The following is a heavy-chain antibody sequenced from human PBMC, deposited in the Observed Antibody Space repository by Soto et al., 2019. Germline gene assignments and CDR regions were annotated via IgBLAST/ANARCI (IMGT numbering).Heavy chain of an antibody. J-gene: IGHJ4*01. Sequence: LRLSFAASGFTFSSYWMSWVRQAPGKGLQWVVNIKQDGSEKYYMDSVRGRFTVSRDNAKNSLYLQMNSLRAEDTAVYFCARVAYTYGWIYDYWGQGSLVTVSS. CDR1: GFTFSSYW. CDR3: ARVAYTYGWIYDY. D-gene: IGHD2-2*02. CDR2: IKQDGSEK. V-gene: IGHV3-7*01.